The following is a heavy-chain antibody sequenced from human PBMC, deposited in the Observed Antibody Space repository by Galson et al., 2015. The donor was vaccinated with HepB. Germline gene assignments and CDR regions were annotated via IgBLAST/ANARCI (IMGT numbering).Heavy chain of an antibody. V-gene: IGHV1-46*01. CDR2: INPSGGST. D-gene: IGHD2-15*01. CDR3: ARLYDLVVQYGFDP. CDR1: GYTFTSYY. J-gene: IGHJ5*02. Sequence: SVKVSCKASGYTFTSYYMHWVRQAPGQGLGWMGIINPSGGSTSYAQKFQGRVTMTRDTSTSTAYMELRSLRSDDTAVYYCARLYDLVVQYGFDPWGQGTLVTVSS.